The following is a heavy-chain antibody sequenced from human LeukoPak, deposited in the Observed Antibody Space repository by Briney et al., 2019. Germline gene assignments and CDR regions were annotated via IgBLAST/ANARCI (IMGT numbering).Heavy chain of an antibody. CDR1: GFTFSSYS. J-gene: IGHJ4*02. CDR2: ISGSGGST. V-gene: IGHV3-23*01. Sequence: GGSLRLSCAASGFTFSSYSMSWVRQAPGKGLEWVSAISGSGGSTYYADSVKGRFTISRDNSKNTLYLQMNSLRAEDTAVYYCAKEVVSLFGPLMDVTFDYWGQGTLVTVSS. CDR3: AKEVVSLFGPLMDVTFDY. D-gene: IGHD2-8*01.